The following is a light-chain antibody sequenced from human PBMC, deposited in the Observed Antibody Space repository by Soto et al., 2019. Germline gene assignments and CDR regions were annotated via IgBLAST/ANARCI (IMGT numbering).Light chain of an antibody. Sequence: EIVMTQSPATLSVSPGERPTPSFTASQSVSSNLAWYQQKPGQAPRXIIYGASTRATGIPARFSGSGSGTEFTLTISSLQSEDDAVYHCQHYNNWPITFGQGTRLEI. V-gene: IGKV3-15*01. CDR3: QHYNNWPIT. CDR1: QSVSSN. CDR2: GAS. J-gene: IGKJ5*01.